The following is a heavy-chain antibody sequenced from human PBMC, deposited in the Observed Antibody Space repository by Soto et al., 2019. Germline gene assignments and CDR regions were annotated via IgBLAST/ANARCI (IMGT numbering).Heavy chain of an antibody. CDR2: ISFDGSNT. CDR1: GFTFSSYV. D-gene: IGHD3-10*01. CDR3: AKDTTMAVDRPTVA. Sequence: QVQLVESGGGVVQPGRSLRLSCAASGFTFSSYVMHWVRQAPAKGLEWVSVISFDGSNTYYADSVKGRFTISRDNSKNTLYLQMSSLRPDDTAVYYFAKDTTMAVDRPTVAWGQGTLVIVSS. J-gene: IGHJ4*02. V-gene: IGHV3-30*18.